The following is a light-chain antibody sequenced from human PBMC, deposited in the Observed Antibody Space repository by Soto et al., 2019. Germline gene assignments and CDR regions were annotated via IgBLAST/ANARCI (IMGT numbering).Light chain of an antibody. CDR2: DVT. CDR1: SSDVGSFNF. V-gene: IGLV2-11*01. J-gene: IGLJ2*01. CDR3: SSYAGIYTLV. Sequence: QSVLTQPRSVSGSPGQSVTISCTGTSSDVGSFNFVSWYQQHPGQAPKLMIYDVTKRPSGVPDRFSGSKSGNTASLTISGLQAEDEADYYCSSYAGIYTLVFGGGTQLTVL.